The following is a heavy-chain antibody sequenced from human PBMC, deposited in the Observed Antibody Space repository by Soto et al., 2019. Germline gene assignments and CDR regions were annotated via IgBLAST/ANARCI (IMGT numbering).Heavy chain of an antibody. J-gene: IGHJ4*02. CDR3: AREGPGSSSCFIDS. V-gene: IGHV3-11*05. CDR1: GFTLSDYY. Sequence: GGCLRLSCAASGFTLSDYYMSRIRQAPGKGLEWLSYISSSSNYIHYADSVKGRFTISRDNAKNSLYLQMNRLRAEDTAVYYCAREGPGSSSCFIDSWDQGAVVTVSS. CDR2: ISSSSNYI. D-gene: IGHD6-13*01.